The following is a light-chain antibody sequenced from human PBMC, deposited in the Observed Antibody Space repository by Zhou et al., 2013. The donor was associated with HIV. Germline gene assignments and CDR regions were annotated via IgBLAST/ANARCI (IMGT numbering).Light chain of an antibody. CDR1: QSISNF. Sequence: EIVLTQSPASLSLSPGDRATLSCRASQSISNFLAWYQQRPGQTPRLLIYAASNRATGIPARFSGSGSGTEFTLTISRLEPEDIAVYYCQQYGSSPITFGQGTRLETK. CDR3: QQYGSSPIT. J-gene: IGKJ5*01. CDR2: AAS. V-gene: IGKV3-11*01.